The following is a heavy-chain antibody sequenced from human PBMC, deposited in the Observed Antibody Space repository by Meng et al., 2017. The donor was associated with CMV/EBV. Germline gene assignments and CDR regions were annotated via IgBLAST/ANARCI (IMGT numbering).Heavy chain of an antibody. CDR3: ARDTGESRLGDQGHAFDI. V-gene: IGHV1-69*10. CDR1: GGTFSSYA. D-gene: IGHD3-16*01. J-gene: IGHJ3*02. CDR2: IIPILGIA. Sequence: SVKVSCKASGGTFSSYAISWVRQAPGQGLEWMGGIIPILGIANYAQKFQGRVTITADKSTSTAYMELSSLRSEDTAVYYCARDTGESRLGDQGHAFDIWGQGTMVT.